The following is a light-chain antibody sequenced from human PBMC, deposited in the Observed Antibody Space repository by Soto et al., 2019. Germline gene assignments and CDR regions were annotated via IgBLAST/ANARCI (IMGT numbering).Light chain of an antibody. CDR2: GAS. Sequence: EIVLTQSPGTLSLSPGERATLSCRASQSVTSSYLAWYQQKPGQAPRLLIYGASSRATGIPDRFSGSESGTDFTLTISRLEPEDFAVYYCQQYGSSLITFGQGTRLEI. CDR1: QSVTSSY. V-gene: IGKV3-20*01. CDR3: QQYGSSLIT. J-gene: IGKJ5*01.